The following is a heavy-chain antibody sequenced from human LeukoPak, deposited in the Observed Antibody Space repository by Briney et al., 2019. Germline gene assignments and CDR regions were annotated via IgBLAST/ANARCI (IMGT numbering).Heavy chain of an antibody. D-gene: IGHD5-24*01. CDR1: GGSISSGSFY. Sequence: PSETLSRTCTVSGGSISSGSFYWSWVRQPAGRGLEWIGRIYTSGSTNYNPSLESRVTISVDTSKNQSSLKLNSVTAADSAVYYCARDLGWLLFQLWGQGTLVIVSS. CDR3: ARDLGWLLFQL. J-gene: IGHJ1*01. CDR2: IYTSGST. V-gene: IGHV4-61*02.